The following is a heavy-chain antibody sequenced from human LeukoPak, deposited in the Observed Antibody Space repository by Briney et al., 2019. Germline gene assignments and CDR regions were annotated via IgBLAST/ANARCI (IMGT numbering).Heavy chain of an antibody. J-gene: IGHJ4*02. CDR3: ATTPLWFGELPDDY. D-gene: IGHD3-10*01. CDR2: ISGSGGST. V-gene: IGHV3-23*01. CDR1: GFTFSSYA. Sequence: PGGSLRLSCAASGFTFSSYAMSWVRQAPGKGLEWVSAISGSGGSTCYADSVKGRFTISRDNSKNTLYLKMNSLRAEDTAVYYCATTPLWFGELPDDYWGQGTLVTVSS.